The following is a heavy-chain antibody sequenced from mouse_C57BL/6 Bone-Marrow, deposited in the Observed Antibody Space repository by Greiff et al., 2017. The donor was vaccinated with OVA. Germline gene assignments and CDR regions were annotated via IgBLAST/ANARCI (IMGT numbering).Heavy chain of an antibody. CDR1: GYTFTSYW. D-gene: IGHD1-1*01. J-gene: IGHJ3*01. CDR3: ARDYYGSSWFAY. V-gene: IGHV1-64*01. Sequence: VQLQQPGAELVKPGASVKLSCKASGYTFTSYWMHWVKQRPGQGLEWIGMIHPNSGSTNYNEKFKSKATLTVDKSSSTAYMQLSSLTSEDAAVYYFARDYYGSSWFAYWGQGTLVTVSA. CDR2: IHPNSGST.